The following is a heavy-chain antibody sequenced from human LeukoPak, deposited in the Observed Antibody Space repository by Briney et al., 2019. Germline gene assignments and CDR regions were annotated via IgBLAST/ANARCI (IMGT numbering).Heavy chain of an antibody. CDR2: ISGSGGST. V-gene: IGHV3-23*01. CDR1: GFTFSSYA. CDR3: AKPLQYYYDSSGYLH. D-gene: IGHD3-22*01. Sequence: PRGSLRLSCAASGFTFSSYAMSWVRQAPGKGLEWVSAISGSGGSTYYVDSVKGRFTISRDNSKNTLYLQMNSLRAPDTAVYYCAKPLQYYYDSSGYLHWGQGTLVTVSS. J-gene: IGHJ4*02.